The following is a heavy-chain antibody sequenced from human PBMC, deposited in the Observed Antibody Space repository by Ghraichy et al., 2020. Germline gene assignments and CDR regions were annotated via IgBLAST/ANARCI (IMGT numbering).Heavy chain of an antibody. Sequence: GGSLRLSCAASGFTFSSCNMNWVRQAPGKGLEWVSSIGSSRSYIYYADSLKGRFTISRDNAKNSLYLQMDSLRAEDTAVYYCARGPHPFYHYYGIDVWGQGTTVTVSS. CDR2: IGSSRSYI. CDR1: GFTFSSCN. J-gene: IGHJ6*02. V-gene: IGHV3-21*01. CDR3: ARGPHPFYHYYGIDV.